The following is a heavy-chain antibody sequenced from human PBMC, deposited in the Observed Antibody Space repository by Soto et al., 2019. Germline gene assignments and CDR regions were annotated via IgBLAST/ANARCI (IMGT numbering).Heavy chain of an antibody. J-gene: IGHJ4*02. CDR2: IYYSGSM. CDR3: ARRLIAAAGTLGYYFDY. Sequence: SETLSLTCTVSGGSISSTTYYWGWIRQPPGKGLEWIGTIYYSGSMYYNPSLRGRVTISVDTSKNQFSLKLSSVTAADTALYYCARRLIAAAGTLGYYFDYWGQGTLVTVSS. V-gene: IGHV4-39*01. CDR1: GGSISSTTYY. D-gene: IGHD6-13*01.